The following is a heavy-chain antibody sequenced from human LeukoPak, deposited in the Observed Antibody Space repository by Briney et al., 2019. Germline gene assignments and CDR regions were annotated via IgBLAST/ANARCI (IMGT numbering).Heavy chain of an antibody. V-gene: IGHV3-21*03. CDR3: ARRIMITFGGVIAHFDY. Sequence: PGGSLRLSCAASGFTFSSYSMNWVRQAPGKGLEWVSSISSSSSYIYYADSVKGRFTISRDNAKNSLYLQMNSLRAEDTAVYYCARRIMITFGGVIAHFDYWGQGTLVTVSS. CDR2: ISSSSSYI. J-gene: IGHJ4*02. CDR1: GFTFSSYS. D-gene: IGHD3-16*02.